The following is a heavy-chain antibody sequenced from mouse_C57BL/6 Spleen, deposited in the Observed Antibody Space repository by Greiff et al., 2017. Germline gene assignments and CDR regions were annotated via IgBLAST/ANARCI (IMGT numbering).Heavy chain of an antibody. D-gene: IGHD2-3*01. J-gene: IGHJ4*01. CDR1: GFTFSDYG. CDR3: ARILAIYDGYSDYAMDY. CDR2: ISSGSSTI. Sequence: EVHLVESGGGLVKPGGSLKLSCAASGFTFSDYGMHWVRQAPEKGLEWVAYISSGSSTIYYADTVKGRFTISRDNAKNTLFLQMTSLRSEDTAMYYCARILAIYDGYSDYAMDYWGQGTSVTVSS. V-gene: IGHV5-17*01.